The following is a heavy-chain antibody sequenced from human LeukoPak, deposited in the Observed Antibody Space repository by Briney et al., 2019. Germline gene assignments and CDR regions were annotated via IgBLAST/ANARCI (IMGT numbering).Heavy chain of an antibody. Sequence: SETLSLTCTVSGGSITGYYWSWVRPPPGKGRGWIGYIYYSGGPKYNPSLKSRVTVSVDTSKNQFYLNLSSLTAADTAVYYCARHVGKWGFDFWGQGTLVTVSS. D-gene: IGHD3-16*01. CDR3: ARHVGKWGFDF. J-gene: IGHJ4*02. CDR2: IYYSGGP. CDR1: GGSITGYY. V-gene: IGHV4-59*08.